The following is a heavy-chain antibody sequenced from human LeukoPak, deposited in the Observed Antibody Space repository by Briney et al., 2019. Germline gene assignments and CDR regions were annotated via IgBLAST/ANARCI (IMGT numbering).Heavy chain of an antibody. CDR3: ARDLGRDNDY. V-gene: IGHV1-18*01. Sequence: ASVKVSCKASGYTFTSYGISWVRQAPGQGLEWMGWISAYNGNTNYAQKLQGRVTMTRDTSTSTVYMELSSLRSEDTAVYYCARDLGRDNDYWGQGTLVTVSS. D-gene: IGHD7-27*01. J-gene: IGHJ4*02. CDR2: ISAYNGNT. CDR1: GYTFTSYG.